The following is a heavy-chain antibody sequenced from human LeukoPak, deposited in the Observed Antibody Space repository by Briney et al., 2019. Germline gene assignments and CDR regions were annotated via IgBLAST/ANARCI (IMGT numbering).Heavy chain of an antibody. V-gene: IGHV3-43*01. CDR1: GFTFDDYT. J-gene: IGHJ4*02. Sequence: PGGSLRLSCAASGFTFDDYTMHWVRQAPGKGLEWVSLISWDGGSTYYADSVKGRFTISRDNSKNSLYLQMNNLRTEDTALYYCAKDKMGYSSGCLDYWGQGTLVTVSS. CDR3: AKDKMGYSSGCLDY. D-gene: IGHD6-19*01. CDR2: ISWDGGST.